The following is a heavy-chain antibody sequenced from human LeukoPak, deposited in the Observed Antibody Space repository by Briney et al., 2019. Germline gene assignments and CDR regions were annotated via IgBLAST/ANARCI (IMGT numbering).Heavy chain of an antibody. J-gene: IGHJ4*02. CDR3: ASRSGTYLDY. CDR1: GGSISSYY. D-gene: IGHD1-26*01. CDR2: IYYSGST. Sequence: SETLSLTCTVSGGSISSYYWSWIRQPPGKGLEWIGYIYYSGSTNYNPSLKSRVTISVDTSKNQFSLNLRSVTAADTAVYYCASRSGTYLDYWGQGTLVTVSS. V-gene: IGHV4-59*12.